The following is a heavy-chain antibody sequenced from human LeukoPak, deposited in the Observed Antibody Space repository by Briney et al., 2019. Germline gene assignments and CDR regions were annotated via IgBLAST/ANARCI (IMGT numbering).Heavy chain of an antibody. D-gene: IGHD6-6*01. J-gene: IGHJ5*02. V-gene: IGHV4-4*09. Sequence: SETLSLTCTVSGVSISSYYWSWIRQPPVKGLEWVGYIYTSGSTNYNPSPKSRVTISVDTSKNQFSLKLSPVTAADTAVYYCARQGIAARLDGDWFDPWGQGTLVTVSS. CDR1: GVSISSYY. CDR2: IYTSGST. CDR3: ARQGIAARLDGDWFDP.